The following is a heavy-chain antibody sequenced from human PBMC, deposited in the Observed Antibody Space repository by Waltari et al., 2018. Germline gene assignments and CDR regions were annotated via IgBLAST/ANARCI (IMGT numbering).Heavy chain of an antibody. Sequence: QVQLVQSGVEVKKPGASVKVSCKTSGYTFTGYYMYWVRQAPGQGLEWMGWINPYSGGTAYAQKFQGRVTLTRDTSISTAYMELNRLISDDSAMYYCATAPDAFQIINWGQGTLVTVSS. CDR1: GYTFTGYY. V-gene: IGHV1-2*02. CDR3: ATAPDAFQIIN. J-gene: IGHJ4*02. D-gene: IGHD2-2*01. CDR2: INPYSGGT.